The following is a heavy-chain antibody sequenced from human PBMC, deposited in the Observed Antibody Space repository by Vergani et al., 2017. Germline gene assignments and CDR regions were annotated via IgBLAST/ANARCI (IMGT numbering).Heavy chain of an antibody. J-gene: IGHJ5*02. V-gene: IGHV4-61*02. CDR3: VRTVALWFGETKDGGWFDP. D-gene: IGHD3-10*01. CDR2: IYTSGST. CDR1: GDSISSGYYY. Sequence: QVQLQESGPGLVKPSQTLSLTCTVSGDSISSGYYYWSWIRQSAGKGLEWIGHIYTSGSTNYNPSLKSRLTISIDTSKNQFSLKLSSVTAADTAVYYCVRTVALWFGETKDGGWFDPWGQGTLVTVTS.